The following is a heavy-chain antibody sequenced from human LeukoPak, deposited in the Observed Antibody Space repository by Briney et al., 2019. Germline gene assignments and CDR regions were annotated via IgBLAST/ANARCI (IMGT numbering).Heavy chain of an antibody. CDR3: ARGGGILRFLDPLDP. Sequence: SVKVSCKASGGTFSSYAISWVRRAPGQGLEWMGGIIPIFGTANYAQKFQGRVTITTDESTSTAYMELSSLRSEDTAVYYCARGGGILRFLDPLDPWGQGTLVTVSS. V-gene: IGHV1-69*05. D-gene: IGHD3-3*01. CDR1: GGTFSSYA. CDR2: IIPIFGTA. J-gene: IGHJ5*02.